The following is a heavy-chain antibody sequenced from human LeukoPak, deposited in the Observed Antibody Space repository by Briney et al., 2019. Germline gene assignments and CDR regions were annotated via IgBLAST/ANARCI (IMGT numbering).Heavy chain of an antibody. D-gene: IGHD3-10*01. CDR2: IRSKASSYAT. J-gene: IGHJ6*02. CDR3: TTPVDSYGPGLDYYGMDV. Sequence: GGALRLSCAASGFTFSGSAMHWGRQASGKGLEGVGRIRSKASSYATAYAASVNGRFTISRDHSKNPAYLQMTSLTPEDTAAYYCTTPVDSYGPGLDYYGMDVWGQGTPVTVSS. CDR1: GFTFSGSA. V-gene: IGHV3-73*01.